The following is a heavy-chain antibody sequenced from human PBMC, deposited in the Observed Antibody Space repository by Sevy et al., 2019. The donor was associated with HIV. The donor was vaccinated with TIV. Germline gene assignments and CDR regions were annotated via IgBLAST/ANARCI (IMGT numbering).Heavy chain of an antibody. CDR1: GFRFSSYG. CDR2: LPYDGSKE. Sequence: GGFLRLSCAASGFRFSSYGMNWVRQAPGKGLEWVAFLPYDGSKEDYAASVKARFTISRDNSKNTLYLQMNSLRVEDTAVYYRTKHTVTFGGIIANSPGGFDIWGQGTMVTVSS. V-gene: IGHV3-30*02. J-gene: IGHJ3*02. CDR3: TKHTVTFGGIIANSPGGFDI. D-gene: IGHD3-16*02.